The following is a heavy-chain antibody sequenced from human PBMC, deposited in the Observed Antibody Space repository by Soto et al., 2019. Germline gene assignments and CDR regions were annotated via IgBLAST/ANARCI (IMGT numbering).Heavy chain of an antibody. D-gene: IGHD1-26*01. CDR2: ISPYNGNT. V-gene: IGHV1-18*01. CDR1: GYTFTSYG. Sequence: ASVKVSCKASGYTFTSYGISWVRQAPGQGLEWMGWISPYNGNTNYAQKLQGRVTMTTDTSTSTAYMELRSLRSDDTAVYYCAKTIVGATGHWFDPWGQGTLVTVSS. J-gene: IGHJ5*02. CDR3: AKTIVGATGHWFDP.